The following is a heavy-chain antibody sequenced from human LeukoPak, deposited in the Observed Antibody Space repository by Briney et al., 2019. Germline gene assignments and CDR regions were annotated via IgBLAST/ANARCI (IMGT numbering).Heavy chain of an antibody. D-gene: IGHD6-6*01. CDR2: ISYDGSNK. Sequence: GGSLRLSCAASGFTFSSYGMHWVRQAPGKGLEWVAVISYDGSNKYYADSVKGRFTISRDNSKNTLYLQMNSLRAEDTAVYYCRSFIAARQDAFDIWGQGTMVTVSS. J-gene: IGHJ3*02. CDR1: GFTFSSYG. CDR3: RSFIAARQDAFDI. V-gene: IGHV3-30*03.